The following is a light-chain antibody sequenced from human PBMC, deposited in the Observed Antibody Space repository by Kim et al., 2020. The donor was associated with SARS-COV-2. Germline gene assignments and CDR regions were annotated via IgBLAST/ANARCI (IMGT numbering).Light chain of an antibody. CDR1: SLRSYY. V-gene: IGLV3-19*01. Sequence: LGQTVRITCQGDSLRSYYASWYQQKPGQAPVLVIYGKNNRPSGIPDRFSGSSSGNTASLTITGAQAEDEADYYCNSRDSSGNHLRVFGGGTQLIVL. CDR3: NSRDSSGNHLRV. J-gene: IGLJ2*01. CDR2: GKN.